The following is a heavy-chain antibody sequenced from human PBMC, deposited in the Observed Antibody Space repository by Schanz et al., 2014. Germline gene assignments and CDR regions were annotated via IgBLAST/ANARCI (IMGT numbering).Heavy chain of an antibody. J-gene: IGHJ4*02. D-gene: IGHD3-10*01. V-gene: IGHV1-69*02. CDR1: GGTFSSYT. Sequence: QVQLVQSGAEVKKPGSPVTVSCKASGGTFSSYTISWMRQAPGQGLEWMGRIVPIAGITNYAQRFQGRVSITADTSTNTAYMELSSLTSEDTAVHYCARGRGFYDYWGQGTLVSVSS. CDR2: IVPIAGIT. CDR3: ARGRGFYDY.